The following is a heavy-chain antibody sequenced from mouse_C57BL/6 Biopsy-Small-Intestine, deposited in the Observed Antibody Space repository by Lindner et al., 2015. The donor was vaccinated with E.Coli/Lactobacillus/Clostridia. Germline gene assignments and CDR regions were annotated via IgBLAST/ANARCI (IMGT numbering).Heavy chain of an antibody. Sequence: VQLQESGAELVKPGASVKISCKASGYAFSGFWMSWVKQRPGKGLEWIGQIYPGDGDTNYNEKFRGKATLTADTSSSTAYMHLSSLTSEDSAVYFCAREVVTDYWGQGTTLTVSS. CDR2: IYPGDGDT. D-gene: IGHD1-3*01. CDR1: GYAFSGFW. V-gene: IGHV1-80*01. J-gene: IGHJ2*01. CDR3: AREVVTDY.